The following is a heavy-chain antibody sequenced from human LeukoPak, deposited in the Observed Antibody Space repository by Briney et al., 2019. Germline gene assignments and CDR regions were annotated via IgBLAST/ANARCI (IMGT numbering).Heavy chain of an antibody. CDR3: VRSTRDGYD. J-gene: IGHJ4*02. D-gene: IGHD5-24*01. CDR2: ISSDGTSP. CDR1: GFSVSSSW. Sequence: GGSLRLSCAAFGFSVSSSWMHWVRQAPGKGLLWVSRISSDGTSPIYADSVKGRFTISRDNAMNTLYLQMSSLRVDDTAVYYCVRSTRDGYDWGQGTLVTVSS. V-gene: IGHV3-74*01.